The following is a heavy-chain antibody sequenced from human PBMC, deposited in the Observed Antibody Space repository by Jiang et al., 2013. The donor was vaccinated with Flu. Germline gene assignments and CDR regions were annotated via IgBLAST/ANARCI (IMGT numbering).Heavy chain of an antibody. Sequence: SGAEVKKPGASVKVSCKASGYTFTGYYMHWVRQAPGQGLEWMGWINPNSGGTNYAQKFQGRVTMTRDTSISTAYMELSRLRSDDTAVYYCATPASGYYPMGVSGYWGQGTLVTVSS. V-gene: IGHV1-2*02. D-gene: IGHD3-22*01. CDR3: ATPASGYYPMGVSGY. CDR2: INPNSGGT. J-gene: IGHJ4*02. CDR1: GYTFTGYY.